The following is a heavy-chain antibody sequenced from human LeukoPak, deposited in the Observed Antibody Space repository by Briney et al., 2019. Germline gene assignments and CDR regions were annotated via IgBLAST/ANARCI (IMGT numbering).Heavy chain of an antibody. V-gene: IGHV1-46*01. CDR2: INPSGGST. CDR1: GYTFTSYY. D-gene: IGHD6-19*01. CDR3: ARVGSGGQWLGRGEFDY. Sequence: ASVKVSCKASGYTFTSYYMRWVRQAPGQGLEWMGIINPSGGSTSYAQKFQGRVTMTRDTSTSTVYMELSSLRSEDTAVYYCARVGSGGQWLGRGEFDYWGQGTLVTVSS. J-gene: IGHJ4*02.